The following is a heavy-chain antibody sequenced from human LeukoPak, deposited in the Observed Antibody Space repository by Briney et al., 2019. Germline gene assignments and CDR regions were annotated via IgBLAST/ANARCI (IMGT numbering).Heavy chain of an antibody. V-gene: IGHV4-34*01. CDR3: ARRERRYGSGSYY. D-gene: IGHD3-10*01. CDR1: GGSFSGYY. CDR2: INHSGST. Sequence: SETLSHTCAAYGGSFSGYYLSWIRQPPGKGLEWIGEINHSGSTNYNPSLKSRVTISVDTSKNQFSLKLSSVTAADTAVYYCARRERRYGSGSYYWGQGTLVTVSS. J-gene: IGHJ4*02.